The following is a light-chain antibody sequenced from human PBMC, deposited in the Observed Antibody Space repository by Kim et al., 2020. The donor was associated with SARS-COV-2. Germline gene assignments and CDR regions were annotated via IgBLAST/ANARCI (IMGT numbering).Light chain of an antibody. Sequence: SASMGDRVTITCRASRSVCTSLAWYQQQPGKAPKLLIYKSYSLENSVPSRFSGRQSGTEFSLTISSLQPDDVATYYCQQYNNFPYTFGQGTKLEI. CDR1: RSVCTS. J-gene: IGKJ2*01. V-gene: IGKV1-5*03. CDR3: QQYNNFPYT. CDR2: KSY.